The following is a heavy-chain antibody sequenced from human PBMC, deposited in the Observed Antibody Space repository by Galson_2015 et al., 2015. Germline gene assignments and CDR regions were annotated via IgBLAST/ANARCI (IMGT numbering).Heavy chain of an antibody. CDR1: GFTFSSYS. V-gene: IGHV3-21*01. CDR2: ISSSSSYI. Sequence: SLRLSCAASGFTFSSYSMNWVRQAPGKGLEWVSSISSSSSYIYYADSVKGRFTISRDNAKNSLYLQMNSLRAEDTAVYYCARDLYGDYSFDYWGQGTLVTVSS. CDR3: ARDLYGDYSFDY. J-gene: IGHJ4*02. D-gene: IGHD4-17*01.